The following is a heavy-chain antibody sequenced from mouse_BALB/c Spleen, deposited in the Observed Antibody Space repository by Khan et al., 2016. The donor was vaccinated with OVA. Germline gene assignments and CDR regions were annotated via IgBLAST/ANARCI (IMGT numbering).Heavy chain of an antibody. CDR1: GYTFTNYW. J-gene: IGHJ3*01. V-gene: IGHV1S81*02. CDR3: ARLYYSGFAN. D-gene: IGHD2-1*01. Sequence: QVQLKQSGAELVKPGASVKLSCKASGYTFTNYWMHWVKQRPGQGLEWIGEINPSNGRTNYNEKFKSKATLTVDKSSSTAYLQLSSLTSEDSAVXYCARLYYSGFANWGRGTLVTVSA. CDR2: INPSNGRT.